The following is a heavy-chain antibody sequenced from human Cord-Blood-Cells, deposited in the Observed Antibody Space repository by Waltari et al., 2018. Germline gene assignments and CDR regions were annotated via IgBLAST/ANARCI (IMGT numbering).Heavy chain of an antibody. CDR1: GGSISSSSYY. Sequence: QLQLQESGPGLVKPSETLSLTCTVSGGSISSSSYYWGWIRQPPGKGLEWIGRIYYSGSTYYNPSLKSRVTISVDTSKNQFSLKLSSMTAADTAVYYCARSYYDILTGYPQFDYWGQGTLVTVSS. D-gene: IGHD3-9*01. V-gene: IGHV4-39*01. J-gene: IGHJ4*02. CDR2: IYYSGST. CDR3: ARSYYDILTGYPQFDY.